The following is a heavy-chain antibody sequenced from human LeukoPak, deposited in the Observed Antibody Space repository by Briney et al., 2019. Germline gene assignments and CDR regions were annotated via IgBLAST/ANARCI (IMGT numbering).Heavy chain of an antibody. CDR3: ARDPIEEGDSGTAGY. Sequence: GASVKVSCKASGGTFSSYAISWVRQAPGQGLEWMGGIIPIFGTANYAQKFQGRVTITADESTSTAYMELSSLRSEDTAVYYCARDPIEEGDSGTAGYWGQGTLVTVSS. CDR2: IIPIFGTA. CDR1: GGTFSSYA. D-gene: IGHD1-26*01. V-gene: IGHV1-69*13. J-gene: IGHJ4*02.